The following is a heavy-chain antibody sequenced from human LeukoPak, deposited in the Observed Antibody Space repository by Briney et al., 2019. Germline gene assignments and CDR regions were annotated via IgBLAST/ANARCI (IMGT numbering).Heavy chain of an antibody. CDR3: ASRITVTNALSFDY. J-gene: IGHJ4*02. Sequence: SETLSLTCGVSGYFVSSGYYWGWIRQPPGKGLEWIGNIYNTGSTYYNPSLKSRVTISVDTSNNQFSLKLSSVASADTAVYYCASRITVTNALSFDYWGRGSVVIVPS. D-gene: IGHD6-19*01. V-gene: IGHV4-38-2*01. CDR2: IYNTGST. CDR1: GYFVSSGYY.